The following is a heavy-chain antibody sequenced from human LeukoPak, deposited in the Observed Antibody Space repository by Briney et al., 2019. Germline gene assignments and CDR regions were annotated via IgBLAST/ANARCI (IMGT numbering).Heavy chain of an antibody. CDR2: ISHDGSNK. D-gene: IGHD5-12*01. J-gene: IGHJ4*02. CDR3: AKVAVSGYERQDY. V-gene: IGHV3-30-3*01. CDR1: GFSFNTFG. Sequence: PGGSLRLSCAASGFSFNTFGMDWVRQAPGKGLEWVASISHDGSNKYYADSVKGRFTISRDNSKNTLYLQMNSLRAEDTAVYYCAKVAVSGYERQDYWGQGTLVTVSS.